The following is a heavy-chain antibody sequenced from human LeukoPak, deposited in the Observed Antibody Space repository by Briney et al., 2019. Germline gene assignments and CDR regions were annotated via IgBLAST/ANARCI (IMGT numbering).Heavy chain of an antibody. V-gene: IGHV3-53*01. D-gene: IGHD6-13*01. CDR2: IYSGGDT. CDR3: AKSKDGNIAASFDP. J-gene: IGHJ5*02. CDR1: GFTVSSNY. Sequence: GGSLRLSCAASGFTVSSNYMNWVRQAPGKGLEWVSIIYSGGDTYYADSVKGRFTISRDNSKNTLYLQMNSLRAEDTAVYYCAKSKDGNIAASFDPWGQGTLVTVSS.